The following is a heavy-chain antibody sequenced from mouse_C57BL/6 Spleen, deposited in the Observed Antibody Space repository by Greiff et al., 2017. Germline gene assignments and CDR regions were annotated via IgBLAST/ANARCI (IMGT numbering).Heavy chain of an antibody. D-gene: IGHD4-1*01. CDR2: IDPENGDT. J-gene: IGHJ4*01. Sequence: EVKLQESGAELVRPGASVKLSCTASGFNIKDDYMHWVKQRPEQGLEWIGWIDPENGDTEYASKFQGKATITADTSSNTAYLQLSSLTSEDTAVYYCTDGNWDYYAMDYWGQGTSVTVSS. CDR3: TDGNWDYYAMDY. CDR1: GFNIKDDY. V-gene: IGHV14-4*01.